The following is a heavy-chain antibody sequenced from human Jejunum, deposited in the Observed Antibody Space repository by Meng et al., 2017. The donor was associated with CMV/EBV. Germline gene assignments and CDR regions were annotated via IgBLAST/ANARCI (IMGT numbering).Heavy chain of an antibody. V-gene: IGHV3-7*01. J-gene: IGHJ4*02. CDR1: TFATYW. D-gene: IGHD3-22*01. CDR2: IKYDGSEK. CDR3: ARVVDYSDTSHYYPASFAY. Sequence: TFATYWMSWVRQAPGKGLEWVANIKYDGSEKYHVDSVKGRFTISRDNAKESLSLQLPSLTAHSPSVYFCARVVDYSDTSHYYPASFAYWGPGTLVTVSS.